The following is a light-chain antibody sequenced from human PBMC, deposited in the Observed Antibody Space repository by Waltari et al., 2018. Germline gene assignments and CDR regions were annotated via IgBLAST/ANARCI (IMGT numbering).Light chain of an antibody. CDR1: SGSIASHY. J-gene: IGLJ2*01. CDR2: EDN. V-gene: IGLV6-57*02. Sequence: NFMLTQPHSVSESPGKTVTISCTGSSGSIASHYVQWYQQRPGSAPPTVIFEDNQRPSGVPDRFSGSIDSSSNSASLTISGLKTEDEADYYCQSYDTSNHGVFGGGTKLTVL. CDR3: QSYDTSNHGV.